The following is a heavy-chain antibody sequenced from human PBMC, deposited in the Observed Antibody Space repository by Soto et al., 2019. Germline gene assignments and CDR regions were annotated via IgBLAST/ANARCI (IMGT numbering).Heavy chain of an antibody. CDR1: GFTVSSNY. CDR3: ARDPIPVPMYYFDY. CDR2: ISSDSSYI. V-gene: IGHV3-21*01. J-gene: IGHJ4*02. Sequence: GGSLRLSCAASGFTVSSNYMNWVRQAPGKGLEWVSSISSDSSYIYYADSVKGRFTISRDNAKNSLSLQMNSLRAEDTAVYFCARDPIPVPMYYFDYWGQGSLVTVSS. D-gene: IGHD6-19*01.